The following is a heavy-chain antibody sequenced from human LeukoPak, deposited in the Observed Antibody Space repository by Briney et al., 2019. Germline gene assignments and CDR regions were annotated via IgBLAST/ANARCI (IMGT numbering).Heavy chain of an antibody. J-gene: IGHJ4*02. CDR3: AKQEIGTTWSVGY. CDR2: ISFDGSHE. V-gene: IGHV3-30*18. D-gene: IGHD1-14*01. Sequence: GRAPRPPCGAPGFTLRSYGLHRGRQGPGQGVGGVAVISFDGSHEYYADSVKGRFTISRDTSKNTLYLQMNSLRAEDTAVYYCAKQEIGTTWSVGYWGQGTLVTVSS. CDR1: GFTLRSYG.